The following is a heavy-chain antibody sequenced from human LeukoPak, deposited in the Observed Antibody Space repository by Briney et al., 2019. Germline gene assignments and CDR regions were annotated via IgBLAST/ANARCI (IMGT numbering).Heavy chain of an antibody. J-gene: IGHJ6*03. V-gene: IGHV1-24*01. D-gene: IGHD6-13*01. Sequence: GASVKVSCKVSGYTLTELSMHWVRQAPGKGLEWMGGFDPEDGETIYAQKFQGRVTMTEDTSTDTAYMELSSLRSEDTAVYYCATDGGIAAAGTRYYYYYMDVWGKGTTVTVSS. CDR3: ATDGGIAAAGTRYYYYYMDV. CDR1: GYTLTELS. CDR2: FDPEDGET.